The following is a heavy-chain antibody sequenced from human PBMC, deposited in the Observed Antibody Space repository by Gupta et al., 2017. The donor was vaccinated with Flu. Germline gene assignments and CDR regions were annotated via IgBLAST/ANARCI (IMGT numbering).Heavy chain of an antibody. D-gene: IGHD2-2*01. Sequence: QVQLVQSGAEVKKPGASVKVSCKASGYTFSTYGISWVRQAPGQGLEWMGWISVYNGNTRYAQKLQGRVTMTTDTFTNTAYMELRSLRSDDTAVYYCARDKSNIVVGRSYYYYMDVWGKGTTVTVSS. CDR2: ISVYNGNT. CDR3: ARDKSNIVVGRSYYYYMDV. V-gene: IGHV1-18*01. J-gene: IGHJ6*03. CDR1: GYTFSTYG.